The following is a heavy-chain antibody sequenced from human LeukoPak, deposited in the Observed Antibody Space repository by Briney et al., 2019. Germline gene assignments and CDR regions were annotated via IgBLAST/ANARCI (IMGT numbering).Heavy chain of an antibody. V-gene: IGHV1-69*13. CDR1: GYTSTSYA. CDR3: ARIGATPYYYYYGMDV. D-gene: IGHD1-26*01. CDR2: IIPIFGTA. Sequence: ASVKVSCKASGYTSTSYAMNWVRQAPGQGLEWMGGIIPIFGTANYAQKFQGRVTITADESTSTAYMELSSLRSEDTAVYYCARIGATPYYYYYGMDVWGQGTTVTVSS. J-gene: IGHJ6*02.